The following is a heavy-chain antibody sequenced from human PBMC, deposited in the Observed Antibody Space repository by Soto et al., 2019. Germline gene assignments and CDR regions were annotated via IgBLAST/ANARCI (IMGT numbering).Heavy chain of an antibody. V-gene: IGHV3-15*01. D-gene: IGHD5-12*01. CDR1: GFTFSNAW. J-gene: IGHJ4*02. CDR2: ITSKTDGGTT. Sequence: GGSLRLSCAASGFTFSNAWMSWVRQAPGKGLEWVGRITSKTDGGTTDYAAPVKGRFTISRDDSKNTLYLPMNSLKTEDTAVYYGTTGGGAGYSGYDSPSWDYFDYWGQGTLVTVSS. CDR3: TTGGGAGYSGYDSPSWDYFDY.